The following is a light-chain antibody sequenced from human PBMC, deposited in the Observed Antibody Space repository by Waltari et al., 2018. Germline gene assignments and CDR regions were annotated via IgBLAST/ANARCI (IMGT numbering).Light chain of an antibody. CDR1: QDISSA. CDR2: AAS. Sequence: IQMTQSPSSLSASVGDKVTITCRASQDISSALAWYQQKPGKAPKLLVYAASRLEAGVPSRFSVSGSGAEYTLIISGLQPEDFATYYCQQYRSPPPGYSFGQGTRLQI. CDR3: QQYRSPPPGYS. J-gene: IGKJ2*01. V-gene: IGKV1-NL1*01.